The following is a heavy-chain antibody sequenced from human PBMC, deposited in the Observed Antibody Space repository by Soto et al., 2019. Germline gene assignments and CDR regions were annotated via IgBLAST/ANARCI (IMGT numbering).Heavy chain of an antibody. CDR2: INSDGSST. V-gene: IGHV3-74*02. J-gene: IGHJ4*02. Sequence: EVQLLESGGGLVQPGGSPGLSCAASGFPFSSYAMTWVRQAPGKGLEWVSRINSDGSSTSYADSVKGRFTISRDNAKNTVYLQMNSLRAEDTAVYYCASHPLTMTYLDYWGQGTLVTVSS. D-gene: IGHD3-22*01. CDR3: ASHPLTMTYLDY. CDR1: GFPFSSYA.